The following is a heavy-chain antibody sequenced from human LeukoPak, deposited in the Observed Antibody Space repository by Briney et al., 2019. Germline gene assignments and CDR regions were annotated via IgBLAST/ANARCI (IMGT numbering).Heavy chain of an antibody. D-gene: IGHD6-19*01. CDR2: ITGSGGSS. V-gene: IGHV3-23*01. J-gene: IGHJ4*02. Sequence: PGGSLRLSCAASGFTVSSNYMSWVRQAPGKGLEWVSAITGSGGSSYYADSVEGRFAISRDNSKNTLYLQMNSLRAEDTAVYYCAKDLEEQWLVRYFDYWGQGTLVTVSS. CDR3: AKDLEEQWLVRYFDY. CDR1: GFTVSSNY.